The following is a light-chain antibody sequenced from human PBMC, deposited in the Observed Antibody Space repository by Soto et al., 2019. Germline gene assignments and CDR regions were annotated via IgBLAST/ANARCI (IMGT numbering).Light chain of an antibody. J-gene: IGKJ3*01. CDR3: EHNYSSPACT. CDR2: VAS. Sequence: DIRMTQSPSSLSASVGDGVSITCGASQSIRNFLNWYQQKPGKAPNLLIYVASNLHSGVPSRFSGSGTWTEVTLTTTSLQPEDFATYYCEHNYSSPACTFGPATKVDVK. V-gene: IGKV1-39*01. CDR1: QSIRNF.